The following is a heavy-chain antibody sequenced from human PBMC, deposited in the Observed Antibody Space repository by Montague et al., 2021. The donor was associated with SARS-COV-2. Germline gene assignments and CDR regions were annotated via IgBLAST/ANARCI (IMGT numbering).Heavy chain of an antibody. J-gene: IGHJ4*02. V-gene: IGHV3-23*03. Sequence: SLRLSCSASGFTFSNYAMSWVRQAPGKGLEWVSLIYSGGSSTYYXDSVKGRFTISRDNSKNTLYLQMNSLRAEDTAVYYCAKDPYYDFWSGYYFDYWGQGTLVTVSS. D-gene: IGHD3-3*01. CDR1: GFTFSNYA. CDR2: IYSGGSST. CDR3: AKDPYYDFWSGYYFDY.